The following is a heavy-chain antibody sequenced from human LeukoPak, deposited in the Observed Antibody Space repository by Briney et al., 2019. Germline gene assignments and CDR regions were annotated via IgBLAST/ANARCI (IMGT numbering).Heavy chain of an antibody. Sequence: SVKVSCRASGGTFSSYAISWVRQAPGQGLEWMGRIIPIFGTANYAQNFQGRVTITTDESTTTAYMELSSLRSEDTAVYYCASGIKGLEYYYYMVVWGKGITVTVSS. CDR3: ASGIKGLEYYYYMVV. V-gene: IGHV1-69*05. D-gene: IGHD1-1*01. CDR2: IIPIFGTA. CDR1: GGTFSSYA. J-gene: IGHJ6*03.